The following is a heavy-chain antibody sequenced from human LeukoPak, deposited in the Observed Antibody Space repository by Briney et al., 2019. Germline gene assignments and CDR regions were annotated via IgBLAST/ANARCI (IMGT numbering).Heavy chain of an antibody. CDR3: AKDGIAAAWDY. J-gene: IGHJ4*02. V-gene: IGHV3-23*01. Sequence: GGSLRLSCAASGFTFSSYAMSWVRQAPGKGLEWVSVISGSGDSTYYADSVKGRFTISRDNSKNTLSLQMNSLRAEDTAVYYCAKDGIAAAWDYWGQGTLVTVSS. CDR2: ISGSGDST. CDR1: GFTFSSYA. D-gene: IGHD6-13*01.